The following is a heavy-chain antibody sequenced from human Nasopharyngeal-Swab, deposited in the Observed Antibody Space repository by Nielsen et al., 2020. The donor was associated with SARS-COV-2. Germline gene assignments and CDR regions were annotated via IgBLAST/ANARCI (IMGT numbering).Heavy chain of an antibody. J-gene: IGHJ4*02. D-gene: IGHD5-12*01. CDR3: ARGAGATMAGNFDY. CDR2: INPSGGST. Sequence: WVRQAPGQGLEWTGIINPSGGSTSYAQKFQGRVTMTRDTSTSTVYMELSSLRSEDTAVYYCARGAGATMAGNFDYWGQGTLVTVSS. V-gene: IGHV1-46*01.